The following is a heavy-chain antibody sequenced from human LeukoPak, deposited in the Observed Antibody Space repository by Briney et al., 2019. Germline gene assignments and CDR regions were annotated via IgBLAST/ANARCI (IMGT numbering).Heavy chain of an antibody. Sequence: ASVKVSCKASGYTFTSYGISWVRQAPGQGLEWMGWISAYNGNTNYAQKLQGRVTMTTDTSTSTAYMELRSLRSDDTAVYYCANRRPHRNNWAQTAENWFDPWGQGTLVTVSS. D-gene: IGHD1-20*01. CDR2: ISAYNGNT. CDR3: ANRRPHRNNWAQTAENWFDP. J-gene: IGHJ5*02. V-gene: IGHV1-18*01. CDR1: GYTFTSYG.